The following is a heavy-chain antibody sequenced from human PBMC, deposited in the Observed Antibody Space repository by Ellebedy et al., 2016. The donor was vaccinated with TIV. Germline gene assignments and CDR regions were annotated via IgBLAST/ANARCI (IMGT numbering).Heavy chain of an antibody. Sequence: PGGSLRLSCAASGFTFSRYWMHWVRQAPGKGLVWLSRMNSDGGSITYVDSVEGRFTISSDNAKNTLYLQMNSLTAEDTAIYSCARGGDVGGRTQPFDYWGQGILITVSS. V-gene: IGHV3-74*01. D-gene: IGHD2-15*01. CDR2: MNSDGGSI. CDR3: ARGGDVGGRTQPFDY. CDR1: GFTFSRYW. J-gene: IGHJ4*02.